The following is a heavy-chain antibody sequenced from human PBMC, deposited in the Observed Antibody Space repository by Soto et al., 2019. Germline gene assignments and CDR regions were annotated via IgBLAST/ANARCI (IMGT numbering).Heavy chain of an antibody. CDR1: DGSFSGYY. D-gene: IGHD3-10*01. CDR3: ARERGYYYGSGSYIWFDP. CDR2: INHGGSG. Sequence: NPSETLSLTCAVYDGSFSGYYWSWIRQPPGKGLEWIGEINHGGSGNYNPSLKSRVIISEDTSKSQISLKLSSVTAADTAVYYCARERGYYYGSGSYIWFDPWGQGTLVTVSS. V-gene: IGHV4-34*01. J-gene: IGHJ5*02.